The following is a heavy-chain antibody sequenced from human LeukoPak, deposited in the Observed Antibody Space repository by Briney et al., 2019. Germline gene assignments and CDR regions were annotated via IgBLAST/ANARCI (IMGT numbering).Heavy chain of an antibody. CDR2: IRYDGSNK. J-gene: IGHJ4*02. Sequence: CLTLSCAAAGFTFSSYGMRCGRHAPGEGLEWVAFIRYDGSNKYYADSVKGRFTISRANSKNTLYLQMNSLRAADAAVYYCAKLSGYDWGYFDYWGQGTLVTVSS. CDR1: GFTFSSYG. D-gene: IGHD5-12*01. CDR3: AKLSGYDWGYFDY. V-gene: IGHV3-30*02.